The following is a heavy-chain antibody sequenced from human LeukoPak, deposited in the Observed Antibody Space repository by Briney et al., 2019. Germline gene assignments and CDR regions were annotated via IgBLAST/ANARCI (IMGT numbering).Heavy chain of an antibody. Sequence: ASVKVSCKASGYTFTSYYMHWVRQAPGQGLEWMGIINPSGGSTSYAQKFQGRVTMTRDTSTSTVYMELSSLRSEDMAVYYCARDGDSNWNYVYFDYWGQGTLVTVSS. D-gene: IGHD1-7*01. CDR2: INPSGGST. V-gene: IGHV1-46*01. CDR3: ARDGDSNWNYVYFDY. CDR1: GYTFTSYY. J-gene: IGHJ4*02.